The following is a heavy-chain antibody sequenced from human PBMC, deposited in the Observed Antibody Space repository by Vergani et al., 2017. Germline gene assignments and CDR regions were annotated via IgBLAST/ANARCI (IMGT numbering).Heavy chain of an antibody. D-gene: IGHD2-15*01. V-gene: IGHV4-34*01. CDR1: GGSFSGYY. J-gene: IGHJ5*02. CDR2: INHSGST. Sequence: QVQLQQWGAGLLKPSETLSLTCAVYGGSFSGYYWSWIRQPPGKGLEWIGEINHSGSTNYNPSLKSRVTISVDTSKNQFSLKLSSVTAADTAVYYCARGVDCSGGSCYSALINWFDPWGQGTLVTVSS. CDR3: ARGVDCSGGSCYSALINWFDP.